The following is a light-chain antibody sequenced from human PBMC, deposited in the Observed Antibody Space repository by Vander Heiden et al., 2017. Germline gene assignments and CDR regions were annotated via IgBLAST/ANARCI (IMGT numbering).Light chain of an antibody. CDR3: QQYSNWPLIT. CDR2: DAS. Sequence: EIVLTQSPATLSLSPGERATLSCRASQSVSSYLAWYQQKPGQAPRLLIYDASNRATGIPARFSGSGSGTDFTLTISSLEPEDFAVYYCQQYSNWPLITFGQGTQLEIK. V-gene: IGKV3-11*01. CDR1: QSVSSY. J-gene: IGKJ5*01.